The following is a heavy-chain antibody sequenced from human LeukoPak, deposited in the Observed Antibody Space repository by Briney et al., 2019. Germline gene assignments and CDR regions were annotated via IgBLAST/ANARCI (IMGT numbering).Heavy chain of an antibody. CDR1: GGSISSSNW. CDR3: ARVGGAYYGSGSYYNSN. D-gene: IGHD3-10*01. Sequence: ETLSLTCAVSGGSISSSNWWSWVRQPPGKGLEWVANIQQDGSEKYYVDSVKGRFTISRDNAKNSLYLQMNSLRAEDTAVYYCARVGGAYYGSGSYYNSNWGQGTLVTVSS. J-gene: IGHJ4*02. V-gene: IGHV3-7*01. CDR2: IQQDGSEK.